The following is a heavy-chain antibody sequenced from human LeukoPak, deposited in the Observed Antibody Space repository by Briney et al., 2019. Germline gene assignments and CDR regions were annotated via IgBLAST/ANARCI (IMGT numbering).Heavy chain of an antibody. Sequence: QTGGSLRLSCTASGFTFGDYIMSWFRQAPGKGLEWVGFIRSKSSGGTTEYAAFVKGRFTISRDDSKSIAYLQMNSLKTEDTAVYYCTVISGDYWGQGTLVTVSS. J-gene: IGHJ4*02. CDR2: IRSKSSGGTT. CDR3: TVISGDY. D-gene: IGHD2-21*01. V-gene: IGHV3-49*03. CDR1: GFTFGDYI.